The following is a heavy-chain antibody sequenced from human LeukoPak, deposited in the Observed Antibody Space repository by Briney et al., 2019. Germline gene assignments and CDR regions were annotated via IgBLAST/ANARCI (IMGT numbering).Heavy chain of an antibody. CDR3: ATDGDRGPYYYSGMDI. J-gene: IGHJ6*02. CDR2: ISYGGSDK. V-gene: IGHV3-30*03. CDR1: GFTFSSYG. Sequence: GRSLRLSCAASGFTFSSYGMHWVRQAPGKGLEWVALISYGGSDKYYADSVKGRFTISRDNSKNTVFLQMNSLRAEDTGVYYCATDGDRGPYYYSGMDIWGQGTTVTVSS. D-gene: IGHD1-26*01.